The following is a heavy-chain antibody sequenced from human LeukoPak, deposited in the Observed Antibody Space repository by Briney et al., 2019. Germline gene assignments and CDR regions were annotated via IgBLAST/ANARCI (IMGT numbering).Heavy chain of an antibody. CDR1: GFTFSSYN. V-gene: IGHV3-23*01. CDR2: ISGSGGST. CDR3: AKRGVL. Sequence: GGSLRLSCAVSGFTFSSYNMNWVRQAPGKGLEWVSDISGSGGSTYYTDSVKGRFTISRDSSKNTLYLQMNSLRAEDTAVYYCAKRGVLWGQGTLVTVSS. D-gene: IGHD3-10*01. J-gene: IGHJ4*02.